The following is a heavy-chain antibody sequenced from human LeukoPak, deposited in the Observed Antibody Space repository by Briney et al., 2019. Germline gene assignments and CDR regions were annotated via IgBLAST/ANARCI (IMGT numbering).Heavy chain of an antibody. CDR1: GYTFTGYY. CDR3: AREDFDWLFIDY. CDR2: INPNSGGT. Sequence: ASVKVSCKASGYTFTGYYMHWVRRAPGQGLEWMGRINPNSGGTNYAQKFQGRVTMTRDTSISTAYMELSRLRSDDTAVYYCAREDFDWLFIDYWGQGTLVTVSS. J-gene: IGHJ4*02. D-gene: IGHD3-9*01. V-gene: IGHV1-2*06.